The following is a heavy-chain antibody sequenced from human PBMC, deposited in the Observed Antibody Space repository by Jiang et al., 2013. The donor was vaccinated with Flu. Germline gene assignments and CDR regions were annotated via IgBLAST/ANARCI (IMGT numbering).Heavy chain of an antibody. CDR2: INPNSGGT. D-gene: IGHD4-23*01. J-gene: IGHJ4*02. CDR3: ARASPDRHDYGGNEGDY. Sequence: EVKKDLGPSVKVSCKASGYTFTGYYMHWVRQAPGQGLEWMGWINPNSGGTNYAQKFQGRVTMTRDTSISTAYMELSRLRSDDTAVYYCARASPDRHDYGGNEGDYWGQGTLVTVSS. CDR1: GYTFTGYY. V-gene: IGHV1-2*02.